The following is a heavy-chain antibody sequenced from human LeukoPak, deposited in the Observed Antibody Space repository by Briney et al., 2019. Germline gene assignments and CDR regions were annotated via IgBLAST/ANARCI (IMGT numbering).Heavy chain of an antibody. V-gene: IGHV3-33*06. CDR3: AKDHGTYIDY. J-gene: IGHJ4*02. D-gene: IGHD5-24*01. Sequence: GRSLRLSCAASGFTFSSYGMHWVRQAPGKGLEWVALIWYDGSNKYYADSVKGRFTISRANSKNTLYLQMNSLRAEDTAVYYCAKDHGTYIDYWGQGTLVTVSS. CDR2: IWYDGSNK. CDR1: GFTFSSYG.